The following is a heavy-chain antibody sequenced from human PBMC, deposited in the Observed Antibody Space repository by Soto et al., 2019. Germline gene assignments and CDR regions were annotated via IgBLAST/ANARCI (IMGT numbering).Heavy chain of an antibody. CDR2: IYYSGST. CDR3: ARVGKAAMVRGLRYYYYGMDV. V-gene: IGHV4-59*08. CDR1: GGSISSYY. J-gene: IGHJ6*02. D-gene: IGHD3-10*01. Sequence: SETLSLTCTVSGGSISSYYWSWIRQPPGKGLEWIGYIYYSGSTNYNPSLKSRVTISVDTSKNQFSLKLSSVTAADTAVYYCARVGKAAMVRGLRYYYYGMDVWGQGTTVTVSS.